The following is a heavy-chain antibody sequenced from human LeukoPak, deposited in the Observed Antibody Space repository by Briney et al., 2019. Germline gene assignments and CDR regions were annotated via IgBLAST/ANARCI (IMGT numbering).Heavy chain of an antibody. D-gene: IGHD4-17*01. Sequence: ASVKVSCKASGYTFTSYGISWVRQAPGQGLEWMGWISAYNGNTNYAQKLQGRVTMTTDTSTSTAYMELSSLRSEDTAVYYCARGRPGMTTGAFDIWGQGTMVTVSS. J-gene: IGHJ3*02. CDR2: ISAYNGNT. CDR3: ARGRPGMTTGAFDI. CDR1: GYTFTSYG. V-gene: IGHV1-18*01.